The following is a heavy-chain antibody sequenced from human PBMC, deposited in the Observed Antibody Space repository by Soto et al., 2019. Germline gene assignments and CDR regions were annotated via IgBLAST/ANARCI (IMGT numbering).Heavy chain of an antibody. J-gene: IGHJ5*02. CDR3: ARARGGDSGDYASLFDR. V-gene: IGHV4-30-4*01. CDR1: GGSVSIGDYL. CDR2: IHDSGNT. D-gene: IGHD4-17*01. Sequence: SETLSLTCTVFGGSVSIGDYLWSWIRQRPGKGLEWIGYIHDSGNTYYNPSLKSRVTISLDTSKNQFSLKVTSMTAADTAVYFCARARGGDSGDYASLFDRWGQGNLFTVS.